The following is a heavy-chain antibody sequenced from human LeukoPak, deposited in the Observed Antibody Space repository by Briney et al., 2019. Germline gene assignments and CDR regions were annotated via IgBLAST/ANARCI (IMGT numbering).Heavy chain of an antibody. CDR2: ISSSSYI. Sequence: GGSLRLSCSASGFNLNDYAMNWVRQAPGKGLEWVSYISSSSYIYYAGSVKGRFTISRDNAKNSLYLQMNSLRAEDTAVYYCAKGGIAARSWFDPWGQGTLVTVSS. CDR3: AKGGIAARSWFDP. J-gene: IGHJ5*02. CDR1: GFNLNDYA. V-gene: IGHV3-21*04. D-gene: IGHD6-6*01.